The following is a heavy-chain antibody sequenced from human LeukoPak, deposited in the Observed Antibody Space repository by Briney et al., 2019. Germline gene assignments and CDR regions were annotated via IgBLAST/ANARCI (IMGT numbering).Heavy chain of an antibody. CDR1: GGTFSSYA. J-gene: IGHJ5*02. CDR3: ARDSHDYGGPNWFDP. V-gene: IGHV1-69*04. CDR2: IIPILGIA. D-gene: IGHD4-23*01. Sequence: ASVKVSCKASGGTFSSYAISWARQAPGQGLEWMGRIIPILGIANYAQKFQGRVTIIADKSTSTAYMELSSLRSEDTAVYYCARDSHDYGGPNWFDPWGQGTLVTVSS.